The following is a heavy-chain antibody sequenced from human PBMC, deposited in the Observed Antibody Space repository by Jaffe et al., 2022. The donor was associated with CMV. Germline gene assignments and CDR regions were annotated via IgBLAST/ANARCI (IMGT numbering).Heavy chain of an antibody. D-gene: IGHD3-10*01. V-gene: IGHV4-59*01. J-gene: IGHJ5*02. CDR2: IYYSGST. Sequence: QVQLQESGPGLVKPSETLSLTCTVSGGSISSYYWSWIRQPPGKGLEWIGYIYYSGSTNYNPSLKSRVTISVDTSKNQFSLKLSSVTAADTAVYYCARGSNYHYYGSGIAPWFDPWGQGTLVTVSS. CDR3: ARGSNYHYYGSGIAPWFDP. CDR1: GGSISSYY.